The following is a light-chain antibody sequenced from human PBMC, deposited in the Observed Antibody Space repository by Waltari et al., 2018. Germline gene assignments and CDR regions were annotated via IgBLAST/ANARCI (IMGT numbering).Light chain of an antibody. CDR2: GAS. CDR1: KSVTKY. J-gene: IGKJ1*01. CDR3: QQYDSSPKT. Sequence: EIVLTQSPGTLSLSPGERATLSCRASKSVTKYVAWYQHKPDQAPRLLIYGASTRVIGIPDRISGSGSGTDFTLTITRLEPEDFAMYYCQQYDSSPKTFGPGTKVEIK. V-gene: IGKV3-20*01.